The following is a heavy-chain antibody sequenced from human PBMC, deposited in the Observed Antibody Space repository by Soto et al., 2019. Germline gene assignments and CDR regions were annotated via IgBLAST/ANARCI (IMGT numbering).Heavy chain of an antibody. CDR3: ARVRYFDWLGQFDP. J-gene: IGHJ5*02. V-gene: IGHV1-3*01. CDR2: INAGNGST. CDR1: GYTFTSYA. D-gene: IGHD3-9*01. Sequence: ASVKVSCKASGYTFTSYAMHWVRQAPGQRLEWMGWINAGNGSTKYSQKFQGRVTITRGTSASTAYMELSSLRSEDTAVYYCARVRYFDWLGQFDPWGQGTLVTVSS.